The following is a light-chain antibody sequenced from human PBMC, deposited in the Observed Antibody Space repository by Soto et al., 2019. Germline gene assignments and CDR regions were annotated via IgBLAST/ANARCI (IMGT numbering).Light chain of an antibody. Sequence: DIALTQSPVTLSLSPWERVTLSCRASQIVTSDYLAWYHQAPGQAPRLLIDGAFNRATGISDRFSGSGSGTDFTLTISSLEPEDFAVYYCQQRSNWPPITFGQGTRLEI. J-gene: IGKJ5*01. V-gene: IGKV3-11*01. CDR1: QIVTSDY. CDR3: QQRSNWPPIT. CDR2: GAF.